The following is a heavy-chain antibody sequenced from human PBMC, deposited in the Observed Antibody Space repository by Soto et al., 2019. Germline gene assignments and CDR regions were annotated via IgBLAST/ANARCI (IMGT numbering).Heavy chain of an antibody. D-gene: IGHD5-12*01. J-gene: IGHJ4*02. CDR3: ARDLYLSGYDSVYFDY. Sequence: GESLKISCAASGFTFSSYSMNWVRQAPGKGLEWVSYISSSSTIYYADSVKGRFTISRDNAKNSLYLQMNSLRAEDTAVYYCARDLYLSGYDSVYFDYWGQGTLVTVSS. V-gene: IGHV3-48*01. CDR1: GFTFSSYS. CDR2: ISSSSTI.